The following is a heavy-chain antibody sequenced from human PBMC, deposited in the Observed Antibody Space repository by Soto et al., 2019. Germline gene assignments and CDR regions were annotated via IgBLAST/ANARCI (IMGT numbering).Heavy chain of an antibody. J-gene: IGHJ5*02. Sequence: SETLSLTCTVSGDSMRTDNHYWGWVRQTPGKGLEWIAHIHYSGNTFYNPSLKSRVARSVDTSKNQFSLNLTSVTAADTAVYYCARETYGDYVGYFDPWGQGTMVTVSS. CDR1: GDSMRTDNHY. D-gene: IGHD4-17*01. CDR2: IHYSGNT. CDR3: ARETYGDYVGYFDP. V-gene: IGHV4-39*02.